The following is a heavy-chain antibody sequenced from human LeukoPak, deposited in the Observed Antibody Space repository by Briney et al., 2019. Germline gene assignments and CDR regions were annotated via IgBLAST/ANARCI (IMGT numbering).Heavy chain of an antibody. CDR3: ARDLSGVAGYTYGRGIDY. D-gene: IGHD5-18*01. CDR1: GFTFSIYW. CDR2: IEQDGSEK. V-gene: IGHV3-7*01. J-gene: IGHJ4*02. Sequence: GGSLRLSCAASGFTFSIYWMSWVRQAPGKGLEWVANIEQDGSEKYHSDSVKGRFTISRDNAKNSLYLQMSSLRAEDTAVYYCARDLSGVAGYTYGRGIDYWGQGTLVTVSS.